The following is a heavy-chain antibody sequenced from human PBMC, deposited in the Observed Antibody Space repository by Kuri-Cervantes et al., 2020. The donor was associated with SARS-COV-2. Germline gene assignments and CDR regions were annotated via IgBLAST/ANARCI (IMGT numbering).Heavy chain of an antibody. D-gene: IGHD7-27*01. V-gene: IGHV1-46*01. Sequence: ASVKVSCKASGYTFTSYYMHWVRQAPGQGLEWMGIINPSGGSTSYAQKFQGRVTMTRDTSTSTVYMELSSLRSEDTVVYYCARGELGISNYYYYYMDVWGKGTTVTVSS. CDR1: GYTFTSYY. CDR2: INPSGGST. CDR3: ARGELGISNYYYYYMDV. J-gene: IGHJ6*03.